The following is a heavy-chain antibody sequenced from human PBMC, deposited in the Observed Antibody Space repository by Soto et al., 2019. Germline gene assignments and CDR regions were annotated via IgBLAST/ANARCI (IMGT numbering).Heavy chain of an antibody. V-gene: IGHV3-30*18. J-gene: IGHJ1*01. CDR2: ISYDGSNK. CDR3: AKDRELGYCSGGSCYSGAYFQH. D-gene: IGHD2-15*01. Sequence: PGGSLRLSCTASGFTFSSYGMHWVRQAPGKGLEWVAVISYDGSNKYYADSVKGRFTISRDNSKNTLYLQMNSLRAEDTAVYYCAKDRELGYCSGGSCYSGAYFQHWGQGTLVTVSS. CDR1: GFTFSSYG.